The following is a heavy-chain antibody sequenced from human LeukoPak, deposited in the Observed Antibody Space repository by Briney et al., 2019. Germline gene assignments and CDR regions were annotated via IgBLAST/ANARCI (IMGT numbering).Heavy chain of an antibody. J-gene: IGHJ4*02. CDR3: AGGRRDAYNYNY. Sequence: PSETLSLTCTVSGGSISRYYWSWIGQPPGKGLEWIGYIYYSGSTIYNPSLKSRVTISVDTSKNQFSLKLSSVTAADTAVYYCAGGRRDAYNYNYWGQGTLVTVSS. D-gene: IGHD5-24*01. V-gene: IGHV4-59*01. CDR1: GGSISRYY. CDR2: IYYSGST.